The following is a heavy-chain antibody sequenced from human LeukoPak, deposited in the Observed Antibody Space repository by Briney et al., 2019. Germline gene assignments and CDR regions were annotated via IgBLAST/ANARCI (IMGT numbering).Heavy chain of an antibody. D-gene: IGHD2-2*01. CDR3: ARDAPHYCSSTSCPLDP. J-gene: IGHJ5*02. Sequence: SQTLSLTCAVYGGSLSGYYWSWIRQPPGKGLEWIGEINHSGSTNYNTSLKSRVTMSVDTSKNQFSNNQFSLRLSSVTAADTAVYYCARDAPHYCSSTSCPLDPWGQGTLVTVSS. V-gene: IGHV4-34*01. CDR2: INHSGST. CDR1: GGSLSGYY.